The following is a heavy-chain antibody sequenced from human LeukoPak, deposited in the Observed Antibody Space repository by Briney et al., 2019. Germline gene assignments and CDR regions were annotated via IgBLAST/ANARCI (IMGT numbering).Heavy chain of an antibody. D-gene: IGHD3-10*01. J-gene: IGHJ3*02. Sequence: SETLSLTCAVYGGSFSGYYWSWIRQSPEKGLEWIREINRSGGTNYKPSLKSRITISVDTSENQFSLKLSSVTAADTAVYYCARWGPGAFDIWGQGTMVTVSS. CDR3: ARWGPGAFDI. V-gene: IGHV4-34*01. CDR2: INRSGGT. CDR1: GGSFSGYY.